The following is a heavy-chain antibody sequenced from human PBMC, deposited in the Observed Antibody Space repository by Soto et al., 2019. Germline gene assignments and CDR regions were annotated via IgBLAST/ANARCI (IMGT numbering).Heavy chain of an antibody. J-gene: IGHJ4*02. V-gene: IGHV3-48*03. CDR2: INSGGTTI. D-gene: IGHD6-19*01. CDR3: ASRSGYSSGYFDY. Sequence: GGSLRLSCAASGFTLSSYEMNWVRQAPGKGLEWVAYINSGGTTIYYADSVKGRFTISRDIAKNSLYLQMNSLRVEDTAVYYCASRSGYSSGYFDYWGRGTLVTVSS. CDR1: GFTLSSYE.